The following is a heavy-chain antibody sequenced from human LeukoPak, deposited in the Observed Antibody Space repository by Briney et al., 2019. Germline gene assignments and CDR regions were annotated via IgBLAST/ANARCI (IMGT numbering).Heavy chain of an antibody. CDR1: GFTFSSYS. Sequence: GGSLRLSCAASGFTFSSYSMNWVRQAPGKWLEWVSYISSSSSTIYYADSVKGRFTISRDNAKNSLYLQMNSLRAEDTAVYYCARFRLYYYDSSGNDAFDIWGQGTMVTVSS. J-gene: IGHJ3*02. CDR3: ARFRLYYYDSSGNDAFDI. V-gene: IGHV3-48*01. D-gene: IGHD3-22*01. CDR2: ISSSSSTI.